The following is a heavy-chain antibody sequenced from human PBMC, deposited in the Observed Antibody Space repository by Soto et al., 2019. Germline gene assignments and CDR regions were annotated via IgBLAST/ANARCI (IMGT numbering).Heavy chain of an antibody. V-gene: IGHV3-30-3*01. J-gene: IGHJ6*02. Sequence: QVQLVESGGGVVQPGRSLRLSCAASGFTFSSYAMHWVRQAPGKGLEWVAVISYDGSNKYYADSVKGRFTISRDNSKNTLYLQMNSLRAEDTAVYYCARENDDGDQNYYSMDVWGQGTTVTVCS. D-gene: IGHD4-17*01. CDR3: ARENDDGDQNYYSMDV. CDR1: GFTFSSYA. CDR2: ISYDGSNK.